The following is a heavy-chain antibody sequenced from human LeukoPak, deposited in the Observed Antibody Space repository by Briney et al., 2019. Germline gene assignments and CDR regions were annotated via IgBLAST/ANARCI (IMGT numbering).Heavy chain of an antibody. CDR2: INHSGST. Sequence: PSETLSLTCAVYGGSFSGYYWSWIRQPPGKGLEWIGEINHSGSTNYNPSLKSRVTISVDTSKNQFSLKLSSVTAADTAVYYCASRYRYCGSTSCYFGEDYWGQGTLVTVSS. CDR1: GGSFSGYY. J-gene: IGHJ4*02. V-gene: IGHV4-34*01. D-gene: IGHD2-2*01. CDR3: ASRYRYCGSTSCYFGEDY.